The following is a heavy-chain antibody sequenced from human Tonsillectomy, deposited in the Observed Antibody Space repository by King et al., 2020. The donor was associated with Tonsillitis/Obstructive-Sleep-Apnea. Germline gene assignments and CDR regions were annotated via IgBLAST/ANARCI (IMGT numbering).Heavy chain of an antibody. CDR2: IYSGGST. Sequence: VQLVESGGGLVQPGGSLRLSWAASGFTVSSNYMSWVRQAPGKGLDWVSVIYSGGSTDYADSVKGRFTISRDNSKNTLYLQMNSLRAEDTAVYYCARDQGFLEWLDYMDVWGKGTTVTVSS. CDR3: ARDQGFLEWLDYMDV. V-gene: IGHV3-66*01. CDR1: GFTVSSNY. J-gene: IGHJ6*03. D-gene: IGHD3-3*01.